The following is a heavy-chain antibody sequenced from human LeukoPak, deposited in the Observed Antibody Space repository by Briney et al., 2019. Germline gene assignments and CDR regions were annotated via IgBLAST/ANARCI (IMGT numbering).Heavy chain of an antibody. CDR2: INHSGST. D-gene: IGHD4-17*01. Sequence: PSETLSLTCAVYGGSFSGYYWSWIRQPPGKGLEWIGEINHSGSTNYNPSLKSRVTILVDTSKNQLSLKLSSVTAADTAVCYCARGHSPVTTKVSYFQHWGQGTLVTVSS. J-gene: IGHJ1*01. V-gene: IGHV4-34*01. CDR1: GGSFSGYY. CDR3: ARGHSPVTTKVSYFQH.